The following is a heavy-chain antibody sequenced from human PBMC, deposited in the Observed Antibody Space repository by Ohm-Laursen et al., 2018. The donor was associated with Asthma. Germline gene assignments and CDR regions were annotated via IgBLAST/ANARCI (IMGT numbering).Heavy chain of an antibody. CDR3: ARDPYYSSSWIYYYYGMDV. CDR2: ISYDGSNK. CDR1: GFTFSSYA. J-gene: IGHJ6*02. V-gene: IGHV3-30-3*01. Sequence: SLRLSCAAAGFTFSSYAMHWVRQAPGKGLEWVAVISYDGSNKYYADSVKGRFTISRDNSKNTLYLQMNSLRAEDTAVYYCARDPYYSSSWIYYYYGMDVWGQGTTVTVSS. D-gene: IGHD6-13*01.